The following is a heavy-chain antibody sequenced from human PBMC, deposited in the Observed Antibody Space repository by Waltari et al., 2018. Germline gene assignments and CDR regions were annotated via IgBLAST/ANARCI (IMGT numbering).Heavy chain of an antibody. CDR2: IYYSGST. V-gene: IGHV4-59*01. CDR3: ARGTSIVVVIN. J-gene: IGHJ4*02. CDR1: GGSLSSYY. Sequence: QVQLQESGPGLVKPSETLSLTCTVSGGSLSSYYWSWIRQPPGKGLEWIGYIYYSGSTNDDPSLKSRVTISVDTSKNQFSLKLSSVTAADTAVYYCARGTSIVVVINWGQGTLVTVSS. D-gene: IGHD3-22*01.